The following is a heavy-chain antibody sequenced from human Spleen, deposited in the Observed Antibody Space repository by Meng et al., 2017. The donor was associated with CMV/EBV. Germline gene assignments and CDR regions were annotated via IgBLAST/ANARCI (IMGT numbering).Heavy chain of an antibody. Sequence: GGSLRLSCEASEFTFSRSWMSWVRQAPGRGLEWVANINQDGSEKYYGDSVKGRFTISRDNAKISLYLQMDSLRAEDTAVYYCARDLVSASGGYFDNWGQGTLVTVSS. J-gene: IGHJ4*02. CDR1: EFTFSRSW. CDR2: INQDGSEK. CDR3: ARDLVSASGGYFDN. V-gene: IGHV3-7*01. D-gene: IGHD5/OR15-5a*01.